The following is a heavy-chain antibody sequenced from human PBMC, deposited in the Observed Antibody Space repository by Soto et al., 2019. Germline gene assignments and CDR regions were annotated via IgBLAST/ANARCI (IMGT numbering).Heavy chain of an antibody. CDR2: IYSGGST. J-gene: IGHJ1*01. CDR3: ARDRVESGYPEYFQH. V-gene: IGHV3-53*01. CDR1: GFTVSSNY. D-gene: IGHD3-22*01. Sequence: EVQLVESGGGLIQPGGSLRLSCAASGFTVSSNYMSWVRQAPGKGLEWVSVIYSGGSTYYADYVQGRFTISRDNSKNTPYLQMNSLRAEDTAVYYCARDRVESGYPEYFQHWGQGTLVTVSS.